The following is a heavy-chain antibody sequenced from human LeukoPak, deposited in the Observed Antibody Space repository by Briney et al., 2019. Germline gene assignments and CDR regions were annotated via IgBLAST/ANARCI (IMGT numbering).Heavy chain of an antibody. J-gene: IGHJ3*02. CDR1: GXSFTSYW. D-gene: IGHD3-22*01. Sequence: GESVKISCKGSGXSFTSYWIGWVRQMPGKGLEWMGIIYPGDSDTRYSPSFQGQVTISADKSISTAYLQWSSLKASDTAMYYCASSPTYYYDSSGYYFKYDAFDIWGQGTMVTVSS. CDR3: ASSPTYYYDSSGYYFKYDAFDI. V-gene: IGHV5-51*01. CDR2: IYPGDSDT.